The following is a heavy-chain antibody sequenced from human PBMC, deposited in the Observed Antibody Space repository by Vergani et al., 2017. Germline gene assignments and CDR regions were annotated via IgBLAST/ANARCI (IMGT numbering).Heavy chain of an antibody. D-gene: IGHD4-17*01. Sequence: VQLVESGAEVKKPGASVKVSCKASGYTFTSYDINWVRQATGQGLEWMGWISAYNGNTNHAQKLQGRVTMTPDTSTSTAYMELRSLRSDDTAVYYCARDPDYGDVSLFDYWGQGTLVTVSS. V-gene: IGHV1-18*01. J-gene: IGHJ4*02. CDR2: ISAYNGNT. CDR3: ARDPDYGDVSLFDY. CDR1: GYTFTSYD.